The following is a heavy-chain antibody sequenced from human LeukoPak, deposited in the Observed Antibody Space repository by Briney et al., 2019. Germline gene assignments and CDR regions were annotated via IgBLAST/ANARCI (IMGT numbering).Heavy chain of an antibody. J-gene: IGHJ6*02. CDR3: ARGSGSRDYYGMDV. V-gene: IGHV1-24*01. Sequence: ASVKVSCKVSGYTLTELSMHWVRQAPGKGLEWMGGFDPEDGETIYAQKFQGRVTITADKSTSTAYMELSSLRSEDTAVYYCARGSGSRDYYGMDVWGQGTTVTVSS. CDR1: GYTLTELS. D-gene: IGHD1-26*01. CDR2: FDPEDGET.